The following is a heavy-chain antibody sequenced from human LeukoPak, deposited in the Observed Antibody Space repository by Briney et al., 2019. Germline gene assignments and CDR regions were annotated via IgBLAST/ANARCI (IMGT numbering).Heavy chain of an antibody. Sequence: SVKVSCKASGGTFSSYAISWVRQAPGQGLEWMGRIIPILGIANYAQKFQGRVTITADKSTSTAYMELSSLRSEDTAVYYCARDGSGSPYYYYYGMDVWGQGTTVTVSS. V-gene: IGHV1-69*04. CDR1: GGTFSSYA. CDR2: IIPILGIA. D-gene: IGHD3-10*01. CDR3: ARDGSGSPYYYYYGMDV. J-gene: IGHJ6*02.